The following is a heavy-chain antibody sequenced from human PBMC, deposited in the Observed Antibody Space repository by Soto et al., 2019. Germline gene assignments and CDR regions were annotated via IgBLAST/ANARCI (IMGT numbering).Heavy chain of an antibody. Sequence: GGSLRLSCAASGFTFSSYGMHWVRQAPGKGLEWVAVIWYDGSNKYYADSVKGRFTISRDNSKNTLYLQMNSLRAEDTAVYYCARDFSPSFSGGLTMVRGVDAFDIWGQGTMVTVSS. D-gene: IGHD3-10*01. V-gene: IGHV3-33*01. CDR3: ARDFSPSFSGGLTMVRGVDAFDI. J-gene: IGHJ3*02. CDR1: GFTFSSYG. CDR2: IWYDGSNK.